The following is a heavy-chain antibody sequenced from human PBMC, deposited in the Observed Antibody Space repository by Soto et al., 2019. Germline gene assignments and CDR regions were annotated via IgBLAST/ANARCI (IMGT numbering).Heavy chain of an antibody. Sequence: QVQLVQSGAEVKKPGASVKVSCKASGYTFTSYDINWVRQATGQGLEWMGWMNPNSGNTGYAQKFQGRVTMTRNTSISTAYMELSSLRSEDTAVYYCARGHQPIGVGENTSDYWGQGTLVTVSS. CDR1: GYTFTSYD. CDR3: ARGHQPIGVGENTSDY. D-gene: IGHD3-10*01. CDR2: MNPNSGNT. J-gene: IGHJ4*02. V-gene: IGHV1-8*01.